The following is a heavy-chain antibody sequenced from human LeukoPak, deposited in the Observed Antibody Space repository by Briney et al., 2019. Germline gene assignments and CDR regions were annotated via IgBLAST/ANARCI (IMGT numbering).Heavy chain of an antibody. Sequence: GGSLRLSCAASGFTFSSYWMHWVRQAPGKGPVWVSRINSDGSSTSYADSVKGRFTISRDNAKNTLYLQMNSLRAEDTAVYYCARDGVATAFDYWGQGTLVTVSS. D-gene: IGHD1-26*01. CDR3: ARDGVATAFDY. CDR1: GFTFSSYW. V-gene: IGHV3-74*01. CDR2: INSDGSST. J-gene: IGHJ4*02.